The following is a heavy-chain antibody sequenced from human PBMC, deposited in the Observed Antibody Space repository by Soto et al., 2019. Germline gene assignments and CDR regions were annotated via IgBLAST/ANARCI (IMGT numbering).Heavy chain of an antibody. J-gene: IGHJ6*02. Sequence: QVTLKESGPVLVKPTDTLTLTCTVSGFSLINTRMGVSWIRQPPGKALEWLAHIFSNDEKSYSTSLKSRLTISKDTSKSQVVLTMTNMDPVDTGTYYCARIPGYSSGWYYLYGMDVWGQGTTVTVSS. D-gene: IGHD6-19*01. CDR1: GFSLINTRMG. V-gene: IGHV2-26*01. CDR3: ARIPGYSSGWYYLYGMDV. CDR2: IFSNDEK.